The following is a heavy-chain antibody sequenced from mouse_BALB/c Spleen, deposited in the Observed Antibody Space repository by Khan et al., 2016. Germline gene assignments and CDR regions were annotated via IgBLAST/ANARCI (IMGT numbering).Heavy chain of an antibody. CDR2: INPGSGGS. V-gene: IGHV1-54*01. D-gene: IGHD2-14*01. CDR1: GYAFTNYL. J-gene: IGHJ3*01. CDR3: ARSYGYDVGYAY. Sequence: QVQLQQSGAELVRPGTSVKVSCKASGYAFTNYLIEWVKQRPGQGLEWIGVINPGSGGSNYNEKFKGKAALTADIYSSPAYMQLSSLTSDDTAVYFCARSYGYDVGYAYWGQGTLVTVSA.